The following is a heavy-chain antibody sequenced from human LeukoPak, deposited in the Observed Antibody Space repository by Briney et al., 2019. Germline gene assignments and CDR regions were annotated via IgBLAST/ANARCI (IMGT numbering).Heavy chain of an antibody. J-gene: IGHJ3*01. CDR2: ISRSGSTK. CDR1: GFTFSDYN. V-gene: IGHV3-11*04. CDR3: ARQAVARPFDL. Sequence: GGSLRLSCAASGFTFSDYNMRWIRQAPGKGLEWVSSISRSGSTKYYADSVKGRFTISRDNAKNSLFLQMNSLRAEDTAVYYCARQAVARPFDLWGQGTMVAVSS.